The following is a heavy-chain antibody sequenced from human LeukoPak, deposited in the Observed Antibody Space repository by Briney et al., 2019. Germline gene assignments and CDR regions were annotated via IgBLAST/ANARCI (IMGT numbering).Heavy chain of an antibody. CDR2: ISTTSNTI. V-gene: IGHV3-48*02. D-gene: IGHD3-10*01. CDR3: ARVVRGVIDY. J-gene: IGHJ4*02. CDR1: GFTFISYS. Sequence: HPGGSRRLSCAASGFTFISYSMNWARQPPGRGWEWVSHISTTSNTIFYADSVKGRFTISRDNAENSLYLQMNSLRDEDTAVYYCARVVRGVIDYWGQGTLVTVSS.